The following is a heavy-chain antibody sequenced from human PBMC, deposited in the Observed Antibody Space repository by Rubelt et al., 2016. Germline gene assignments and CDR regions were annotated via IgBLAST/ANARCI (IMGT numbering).Heavy chain of an antibody. V-gene: IGHV1-3*01. CDR1: GYTFTDYA. J-gene: IGHJ5*02. CDR3: ARDSQHCTNGVCSLRWFDP. CDR2: INGGNGNT. D-gene: IGHD2-8*01. Sequence: AEVEKPGASVKLSCKASGYTFTDYAMHWVRQAPGQRLEYMGWINGGNGNTKYSQKFQDRVTITRDTSASTAYMELSSLTPEDTAMSYCARDSQHCTNGVCSLRWFDPWAQGTLVTVSS.